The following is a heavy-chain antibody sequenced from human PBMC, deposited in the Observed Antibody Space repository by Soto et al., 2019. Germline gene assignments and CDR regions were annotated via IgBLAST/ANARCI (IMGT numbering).Heavy chain of an antibody. CDR2: VHHSWGA. V-gene: IGHV4-59*08. D-gene: IGHD1-26*01. CDR1: GGSISSYY. Sequence: PTETLSLTCTVSGGSISSYYWSWFRQSPGKRMEWIGYVHHSWGASYNPSLQSRVAISLDTYKSQFSLKVTSVTAPDTAVYYCSGKGLGPLHGLVDVWGQGNTVTVSS. J-gene: IGHJ6*02. CDR3: SGKGLGPLHGLVDV.